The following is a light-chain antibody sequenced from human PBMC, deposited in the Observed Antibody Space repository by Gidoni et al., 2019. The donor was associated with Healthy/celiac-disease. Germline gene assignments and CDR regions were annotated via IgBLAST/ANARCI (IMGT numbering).Light chain of an antibody. CDR3: SSRDNSGDHVV. V-gene: IGLV3-19*01. Sequence: HAPLLVIYGKDDRPSGIPDRFSGSTSGKTASLTITAGQADDEADYYCSSRDNSGDHVVFGGGTNLAVL. CDR2: GKD. J-gene: IGLJ2*01.